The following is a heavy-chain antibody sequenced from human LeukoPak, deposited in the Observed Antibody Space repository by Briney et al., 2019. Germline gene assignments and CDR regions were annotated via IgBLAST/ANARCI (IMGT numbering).Heavy chain of an antibody. J-gene: IGHJ1*01. CDR1: GFSFSTYA. CDR2: IRNDGSKR. V-gene: IGHV3-30*02. D-gene: IGHD3-16*01. Sequence: GGSLRLFCAASGFSFSTYAMHWVRQAPGKGLEWVAYIRNDGSKRYYADSVKGRFTISRDNSKNTLSLQMNSLRGEDTAVYYCAKSPMTSVNYVDFWGQGTLVTVSS. CDR3: AKSPMTSVNYVDF.